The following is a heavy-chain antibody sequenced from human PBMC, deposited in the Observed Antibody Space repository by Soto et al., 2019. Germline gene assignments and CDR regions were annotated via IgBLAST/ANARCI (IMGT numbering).Heavy chain of an antibody. CDR2: IIPILGIA. Sequence: QVQLVQSGAEVKKPGSSVKVSCKASGGTFSSYTISWVRQAPGQGLEWMGRIIPILGIANYAQKFQGRVTITADKSTSKAYMELSSLRSEDTAVYYCARESDSSGFPFDYWGQGTLVTVSS. D-gene: IGHD3-22*01. CDR3: ARESDSSGFPFDY. V-gene: IGHV1-69*08. CDR1: GGTFSSYT. J-gene: IGHJ4*02.